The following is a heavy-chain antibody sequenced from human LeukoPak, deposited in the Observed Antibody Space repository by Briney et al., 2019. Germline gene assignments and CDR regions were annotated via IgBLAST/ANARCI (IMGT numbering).Heavy chain of an antibody. Sequence: PGGSLRLSCAASGFTFSSYAMSWVRQAPGKGLEWVSAITNSGGDTYHADSVKGRFTISRDNSKNTLYLQMNSLRVEDTAVYYCAKGSSSSRPYYFDYWGQGTPVTVSS. CDR3: AKGSSSSRPYYFDY. CDR1: GFTFSSYA. V-gene: IGHV3-23*01. D-gene: IGHD6-6*01. CDR2: ITNSGGDT. J-gene: IGHJ4*02.